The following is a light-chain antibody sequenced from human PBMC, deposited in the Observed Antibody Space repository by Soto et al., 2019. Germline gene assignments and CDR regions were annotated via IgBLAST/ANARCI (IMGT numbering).Light chain of an antibody. CDR3: QQYGSSPT. J-gene: IGKJ1*01. CDR2: SAS. V-gene: IGKV3-20*01. CDR1: QSVSSSY. Sequence: LVLTQSPGTLSLSPGERATLSCRASQSVSSSYLAWYQQRPGQAPRLLIYSASSRATGIPDRFSGSGTATGFTLTISRLEPEDFAVYYCQQYGSSPTFGQGTKVDIK.